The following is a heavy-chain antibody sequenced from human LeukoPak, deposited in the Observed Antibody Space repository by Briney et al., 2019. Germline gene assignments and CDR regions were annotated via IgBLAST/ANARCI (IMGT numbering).Heavy chain of an antibody. J-gene: IGHJ4*02. CDR3: AREIFGARAFEY. V-gene: IGHV4-4*02. Sequence: PSETLSLTCAVSGVSISTNTWWSWVRQTPGKGLEWIGEIFHSESVNSNPSLESRLTISLDKSKNHFSLELTSVTAADTALYFCAREIFGARAFEYWGQGIVTVSS. CDR1: GVSISTNTW. CDR2: IFHSESV. D-gene: IGHD3-3*01.